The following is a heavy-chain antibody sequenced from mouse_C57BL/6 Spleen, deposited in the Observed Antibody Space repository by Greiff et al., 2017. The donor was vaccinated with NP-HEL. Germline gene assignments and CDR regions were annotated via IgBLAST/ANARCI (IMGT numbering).Heavy chain of an antibody. CDR2: ISDGGSYT. Sequence: EVQVVESGGGLVKPGGSLKLSCAASGFTFSSYAMSWVRQTPEKRLEWVATISDGGSYTYYPDNVKGRFTISRDNAKNNLYLQMSHLKSEDTAMYYCARDSTRGAWFAYWGQGTLVTVSA. CDR1: GFTFSSYA. CDR3: ARDSTRGAWFAY. J-gene: IGHJ3*01. V-gene: IGHV5-4*01. D-gene: IGHD6-1*01.